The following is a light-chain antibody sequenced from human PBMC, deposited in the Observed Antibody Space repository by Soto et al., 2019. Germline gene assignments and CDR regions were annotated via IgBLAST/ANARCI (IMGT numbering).Light chain of an antibody. CDR1: QSISNY. V-gene: IGKV1-39*01. CDR3: QQSYSTLYT. CDR2: AAS. Sequence: DIQMTQSPSSLSASVGDRVTIPCRASQSISNYLNWYQQKPGKAPKLLIYAASRLQSGVSSRFSGSGSGTDFTLTISSLQPEDFATYYCQQSYSTLYTFGQGTELEIK. J-gene: IGKJ2*01.